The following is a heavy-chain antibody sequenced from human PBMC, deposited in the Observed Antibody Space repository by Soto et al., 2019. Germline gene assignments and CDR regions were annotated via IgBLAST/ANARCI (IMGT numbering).Heavy chain of an antibody. CDR1: GFTFTDYW. CDR2: IKQGGSEK. V-gene: IGHV3-7*01. D-gene: IGHD3-3*01. CDR3: AIMIFGLGTDH. Sequence: EVQLVESGGALVQPGGSLRLSCAASGFTFTDYWMNWVRQAPGKGLEWVANIKQGGSEKYYVDSVKGRFTISRDNAKKSLYLQMNSLRAEDTAVYYCAIMIFGLGTDHWGQGTLVTVSS. J-gene: IGHJ5*02.